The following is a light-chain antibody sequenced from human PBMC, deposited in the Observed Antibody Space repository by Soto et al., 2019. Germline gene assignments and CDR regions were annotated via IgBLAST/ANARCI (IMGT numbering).Light chain of an antibody. CDR3: QQYGSTRWT. Sequence: IVLTQSPGSLSLSPGERATLTWRASQRVGSKYSGWHQQPPGPPPRLLIHGASSRASGIPDRFSGGGSGTDFTPTISRLENEYFAVYYCQQYGSTRWTFCQGTKVDIK. V-gene: IGKV3-20*01. CDR2: GAS. CDR1: QRVGSKY. J-gene: IGKJ1*01.